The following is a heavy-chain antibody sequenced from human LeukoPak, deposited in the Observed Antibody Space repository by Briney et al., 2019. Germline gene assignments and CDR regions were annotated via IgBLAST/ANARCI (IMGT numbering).Heavy chain of an antibody. Sequence: SETLSLTCTVSGGSISSYYWSWIRQPPGKGLEWLGYIYYSGSTNYNPSLKSRVTISVDTSKNQFSLKLSSVTAADTAVYYCAGQDGYNLGYFDYWGQGTLVTVSS. CDR1: GGSISSYY. CDR2: IYYSGST. V-gene: IGHV4-59*01. CDR3: AGQDGYNLGYFDY. D-gene: IGHD5-24*01. J-gene: IGHJ4*02.